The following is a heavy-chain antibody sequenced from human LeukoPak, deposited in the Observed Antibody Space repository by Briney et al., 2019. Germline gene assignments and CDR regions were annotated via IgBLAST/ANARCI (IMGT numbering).Heavy chain of an antibody. V-gene: IGHV3-74*01. CDR2: INSDGSST. J-gene: IGHJ6*03. D-gene: IGHD6-19*01. CDR3: ARDGRVAVAGTDWYYYYYYMDV. CDR1: RFTFSTYW. Sequence: GGSLRLSCAASRFTFSTYWMHWVRQAPGKGLVWVSRINSDGSSTSYADSVKGRFTISRDNAKNTLYLQMNSLRAEDTAVYYCARDGRVAVAGTDWYYYYYYMDVWGKGTTVTVSS.